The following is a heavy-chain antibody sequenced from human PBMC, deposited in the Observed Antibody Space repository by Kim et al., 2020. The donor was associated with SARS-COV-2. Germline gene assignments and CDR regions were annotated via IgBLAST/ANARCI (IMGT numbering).Heavy chain of an antibody. CDR2: IIPIFGTA. V-gene: IGHV1-69*13. CDR3: ARMVYGSGSYYNNWFDP. CDR1: GGTFSSYA. D-gene: IGHD3-10*01. J-gene: IGHJ5*02. Sequence: SVKVSCKASGGTFSSYAISWVRQAPGQGLEWMGGIIPIFGTANYAQKFQGRVTITADESTSTAYMELSSLRSEDTAVYYCARMVYGSGSYYNNWFDPWGQGTLVTVSS.